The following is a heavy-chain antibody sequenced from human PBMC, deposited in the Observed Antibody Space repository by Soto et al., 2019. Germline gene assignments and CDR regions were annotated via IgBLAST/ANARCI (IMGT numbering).Heavy chain of an antibody. V-gene: IGHV3-23*01. CDR3: AKVSYDSSGYYFDY. CDR1: GFTFSSYA. CDR2: ISGSGGST. Sequence: VGSLRLSCAASGFTFSSYAMSWVRQAPGKGLEWVSAISGSGGSTYYADSVKGRFTISRDNSKNTLYLQMNSLRAEDTAVYYCAKVSYDSSGYYFDYWGQGTLVTVSS. J-gene: IGHJ4*02. D-gene: IGHD6-25*01.